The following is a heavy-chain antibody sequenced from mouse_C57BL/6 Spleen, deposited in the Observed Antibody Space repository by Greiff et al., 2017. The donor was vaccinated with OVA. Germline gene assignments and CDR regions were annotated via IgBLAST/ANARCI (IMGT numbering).Heavy chain of an antibody. V-gene: IGHV1-26*01. CDR3: ARREVGSFDY. CDR1: GYTFTDYY. Sequence: EVQLQQSGPELVKPGASVKISCKASGYTFTDYYMNWVKQSHGKSLEWIGDINPNNGGTSYNQKFKGKATLTVDKSSSTAYMELRSLTSEDSAVYYCARREVGSFDYWGQGTTLTVSS. D-gene: IGHD2-2*01. J-gene: IGHJ2*01. CDR2: INPNNGGT.